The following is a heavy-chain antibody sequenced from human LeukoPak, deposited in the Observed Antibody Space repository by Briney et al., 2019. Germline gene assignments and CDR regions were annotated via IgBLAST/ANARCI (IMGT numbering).Heavy chain of an antibody. CDR2: IYYSGST. D-gene: IGHD3-22*01. CDR1: GDSISSSSSY. Sequence: PSETLSLTCSVSGDSISSSSSYWGWIRQPPGKGLEWIGSIYYSGSTNYNPALKSRVTISVDTSKNQFSLKLSSVPAADTAVYYCARSHGYYYDNSGYTEALFQHWGQGTLVTVSS. J-gene: IGHJ1*01. V-gene: IGHV4-39*07. CDR3: ARSHGYYYDNSGYTEALFQH.